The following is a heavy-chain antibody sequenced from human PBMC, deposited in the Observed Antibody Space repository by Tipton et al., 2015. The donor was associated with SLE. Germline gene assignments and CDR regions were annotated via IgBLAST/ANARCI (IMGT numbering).Heavy chain of an antibody. CDR1: GFTFSDYY. CDR2: ISGSDNTI. CDR3: ARDREQVIPGSGWFHP. D-gene: IGHD1-26*01. Sequence: SLRLSCAASGFTFSDYYMSWIRQAPGKGLEWISYISGSDNTIFYAGSVKGRFTISRDNAKNSLYLEMSSLRAEGTAIYYCARDREQVIPGSGWFHPWGQGTLVTVSS. V-gene: IGHV3-11*01. J-gene: IGHJ5*02.